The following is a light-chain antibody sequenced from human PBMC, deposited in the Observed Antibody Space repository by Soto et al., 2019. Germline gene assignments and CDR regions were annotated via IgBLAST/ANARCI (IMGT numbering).Light chain of an antibody. CDR2: EVN. V-gene: IGLV2-14*01. CDR3: SSYTSSSTWV. Sequence: QSALTQPASVSGSPGQSITISCTGTSSDVGGYNYVSWYQQHPGKAPKLMIYEVNNRPSGVSSRFSGSKSGNRASLAISGLQADDEDDYYCSSYTSSSTWVFGGGTKLTVL. J-gene: IGLJ3*02. CDR1: SSDVGGYNY.